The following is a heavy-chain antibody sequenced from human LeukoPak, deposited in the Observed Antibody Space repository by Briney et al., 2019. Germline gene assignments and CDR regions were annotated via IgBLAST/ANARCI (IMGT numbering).Heavy chain of an antibody. J-gene: IGHJ6*03. D-gene: IGHD3-16*01. CDR3: ARESATPGGAYYYYMDV. CDR1: GFTFSSYS. V-gene: IGHV3-21*01. CDR2: ISSSSSYI. Sequence: GGSLRLSCAASGFTFSSYSMNWVRQAPGKGLEWVSSISSSSSYIYYADPVKGRFTISRDNAKNSLYLQMNSLRAEDTAVYYCARESATPGGAYYYYMDVWGKGTTVTVSS.